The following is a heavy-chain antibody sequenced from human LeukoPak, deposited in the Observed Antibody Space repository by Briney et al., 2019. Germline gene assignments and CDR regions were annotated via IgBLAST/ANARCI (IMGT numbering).Heavy chain of an antibody. J-gene: IGHJ5*02. CDR2: IYYSGST. CDR1: GGSISSYY. V-gene: IGHV4-59*12. Sequence: PSETLSLTCTVSGGSISSYYWSWIRQPPGKGLEWIGYIYYSGSTYYNPSLKSRVTISVDTSKNQFSLKLSSVTAADTAVYYCARDHTYCSGGSCHGGWFDPWGQGTLVTVSS. CDR3: ARDHTYCSGGSCHGGWFDP. D-gene: IGHD2-15*01.